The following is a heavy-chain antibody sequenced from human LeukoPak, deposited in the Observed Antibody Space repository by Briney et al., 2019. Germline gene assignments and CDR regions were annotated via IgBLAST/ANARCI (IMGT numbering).Heavy chain of an antibody. J-gene: IGHJ4*02. CDR2: IIPIFGTA. Sequence: SVKVSCKASGGTFSSYTINWVRQAPGQGLEWMGGIIPIFGTANYAQKFQDRVTITADESTSTAYMELSSLRSEDTAIYYCASRLYCSNTRCRNFPFAYWGQGTLVTVSS. CDR3: ASRLYCSNTRCRNFPFAY. CDR1: GGTFSSYT. D-gene: IGHD2-2*01. V-gene: IGHV1-69*01.